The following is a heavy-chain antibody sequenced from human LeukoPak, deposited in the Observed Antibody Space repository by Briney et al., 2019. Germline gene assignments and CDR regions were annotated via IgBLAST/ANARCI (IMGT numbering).Heavy chain of an antibody. Sequence: GGSLRLSCAASGFTFSSFGMNWVRQAPGKGLEWVSSISSRSSYIYYADSVKGRFTISRDNAKNSLYLQMNSLRAEDTAVYYCARDFDAPQLWGLGTLVAVSA. CDR3: ARDFDAPQL. CDR2: ISSRSSYI. D-gene: IGHD1-1*01. CDR1: GFTFSSFG. V-gene: IGHV3-21*01. J-gene: IGHJ4*02.